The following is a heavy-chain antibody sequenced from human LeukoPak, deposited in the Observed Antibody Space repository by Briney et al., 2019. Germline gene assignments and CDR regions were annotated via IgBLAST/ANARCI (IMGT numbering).Heavy chain of an antibody. CDR3: ARRLRYNLYMPNWFDP. CDR2: IGPDDSQV. D-gene: IGHD1-14*01. CDR1: GDTLTNYW. J-gene: IGHJ5*02. V-gene: IGHV5-51*01. Sequence: GESLRISCKVSGDTLTNYWIGWVRQVPGKGLEWMGIIGPDDSQVHYSPSLQGQVIISVDKSINTAYMQWSSLRASDTAMYYCARRLRYNLYMPNWFDPWGQGTRVSVSS.